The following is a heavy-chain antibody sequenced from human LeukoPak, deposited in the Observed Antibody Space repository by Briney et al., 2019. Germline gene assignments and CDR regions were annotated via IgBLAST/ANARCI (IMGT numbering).Heavy chain of an antibody. D-gene: IGHD3-9*01. CDR2: FDPEDGET. CDR3: ATDRTGYYDILTGYYPLDY. J-gene: IGHJ4*02. V-gene: IGHV1-24*01. Sequence: ASVKVSCKVSGYTLTELSMHWVRQAPGKGLEWMGGFDPEDGETIYAQKFQGRVTMTEDTSTDTAYMELSSLRSGDTAVYYCATDRTGYYDILTGYYPLDYWGQGTLVTVSS. CDR1: GYTLTELS.